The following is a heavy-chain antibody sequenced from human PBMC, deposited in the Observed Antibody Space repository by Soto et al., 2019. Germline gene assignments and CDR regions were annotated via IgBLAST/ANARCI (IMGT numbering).Heavy chain of an antibody. Sequence: ASETLSLTCAVSGGSISSSNWWSWVRQPPGKGLEWIGEIYHSGSTNYNPSLKSRVTISVDKSKNQFSLKLSSVTAADTAVYYCAVLVVVAATPYYYYGMDVWGQGTTVTVSS. CDR3: AVLVVVAATPYYYYGMDV. CDR2: IYHSGST. CDR1: GGSISSSNW. V-gene: IGHV4-4*02. J-gene: IGHJ6*02. D-gene: IGHD2-15*01.